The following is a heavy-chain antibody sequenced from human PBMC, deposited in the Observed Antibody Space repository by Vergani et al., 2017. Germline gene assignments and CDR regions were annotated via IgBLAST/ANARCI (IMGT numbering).Heavy chain of an antibody. D-gene: IGHD3-22*01. Sequence: QVQLVQSGAEVKKPGASVKVSCKASGYIFTNYGISWVRQAPGQGLEWMGWITAYNGNTDYAQKLQGRVTMTTGTSTSPAYMEVRSLGSDDTAVYYCARVFTMTSWFFDLWGRGTLVTVSS. J-gene: IGHJ2*01. CDR1: GYIFTNYG. V-gene: IGHV1-18*04. CDR3: ARVFTMTSWFFDL. CDR2: ITAYNGNT.